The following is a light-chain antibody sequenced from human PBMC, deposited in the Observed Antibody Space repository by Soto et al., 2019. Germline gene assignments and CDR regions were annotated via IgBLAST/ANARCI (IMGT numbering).Light chain of an antibody. J-gene: IGKJ1*01. CDR1: QSVGSSY. V-gene: IGKV3-20*01. Sequence: EVVLTQSPGTLSLSRGERPTLPCSASQSVGSSYLAWYQQKPGQAPRVLIYGTSSRATGIPDRFSGSGSGTDFTLTISRLEPEDFAVYYCQQYTTSSWTFGQGTKVDIK. CDR3: QQYTTSSWT. CDR2: GTS.